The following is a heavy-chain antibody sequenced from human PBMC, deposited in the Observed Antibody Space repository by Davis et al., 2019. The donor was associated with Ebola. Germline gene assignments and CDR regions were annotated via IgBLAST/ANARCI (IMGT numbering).Heavy chain of an antibody. Sequence: SETLSLTCAVYGGSFSDNYYTWIRQPPGKGLEWIGYIYYSGRTTYNSSLKSRVTISIDTSKNQFSLKLSSVTAADTAVYYCARQYSSSSSTDYWGQGTLVTVSS. D-gene: IGHD6-6*01. CDR1: GGSFSDNY. CDR3: ARQYSSSSSTDY. CDR2: IYYSGRT. J-gene: IGHJ4*02. V-gene: IGHV4-59*01.